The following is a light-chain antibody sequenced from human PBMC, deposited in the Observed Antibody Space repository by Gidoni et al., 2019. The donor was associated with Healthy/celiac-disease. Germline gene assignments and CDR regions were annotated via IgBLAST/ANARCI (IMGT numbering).Light chain of an antibody. CDR2: LGS. V-gene: IGKV2-28*01. J-gene: IGKJ1*01. CDR3: MQALQTPRT. CDR1: QSLLHRNGYNY. Sequence: EIVMTQPPLSLPVTPGEPASISCRSSQSLLHRNGYNYLDWYLQKPGQSPQLLIYLGSNRASGVPDRFSGSGSGTDFTLKISRVEAEDVGVYYCMQALQTPRTFGQGTKVEIK.